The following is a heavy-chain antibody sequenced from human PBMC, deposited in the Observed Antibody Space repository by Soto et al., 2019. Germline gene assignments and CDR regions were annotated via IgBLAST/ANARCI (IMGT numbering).Heavy chain of an antibody. CDR1: GGSISSSSYY. Sequence: SETLSLTCTVSGGSISSSSYYWGWIRQPPGKGLEWIGSIYYSGSTYYNPSLKSRVTISVDTSKNQFSLKLSSVTAADTAVYYCARLRDIVVVPAAMCAFDYWGQGTLVTVSS. V-gene: IGHV4-39*01. CDR2: IYYSGST. CDR3: ARLRDIVVVPAAMCAFDY. J-gene: IGHJ4*02. D-gene: IGHD2-2*01.